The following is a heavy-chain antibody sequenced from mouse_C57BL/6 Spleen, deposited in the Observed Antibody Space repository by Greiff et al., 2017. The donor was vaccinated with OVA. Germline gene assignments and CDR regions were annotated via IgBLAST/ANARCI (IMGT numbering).Heavy chain of an antibody. D-gene: IGHD2-5*01. CDR1: GYTFTDYN. CDR2: INPNNGGT. J-gene: IGHJ4*01. CDR3: ARKAYYSNYVGYAMDY. Sequence: EVKLQESGPELVKPGASVKMSCKASGYTFTDYNMHWVKQSHGKSLEWIGYINPNNGGTSYNQKFKGKATLTVNKSSSTAYMELRSLTSEDSAVYYWARKAYYSNYVGYAMDYWGQGPSVTVSS. V-gene: IGHV1-22*01.